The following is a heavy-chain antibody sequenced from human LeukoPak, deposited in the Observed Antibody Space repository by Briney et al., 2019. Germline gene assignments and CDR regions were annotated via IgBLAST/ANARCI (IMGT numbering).Heavy chain of an antibody. CDR1: GGSISSGGYY. Sequence: SETLSLTCTVSGGSISSGGYYWSWIRQHPGKGLEWIGCIYYSGSTYYNPSLKSRVTISVDTSKNQFSLKLSSVTAAGTAVYYCAREARYALDWFDPWGQGTLVTVSS. J-gene: IGHJ5*02. CDR2: IYYSGST. CDR3: AREARYALDWFDP. V-gene: IGHV4-31*03. D-gene: IGHD3-16*01.